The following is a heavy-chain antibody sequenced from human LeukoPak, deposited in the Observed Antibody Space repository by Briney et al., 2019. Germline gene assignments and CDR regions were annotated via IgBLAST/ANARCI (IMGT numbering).Heavy chain of an antibody. D-gene: IGHD6-19*01. J-gene: IGHJ5*02. Sequence: GGSLRLSCAASGFTFSSYGMHWVRQAPGKGLEWVAVISYDGSNKYYADSVKGRFTISRDNSKNTLYLQMNSLRAEDTAVYYCAKRGSGWYRWFDPWGQGTLVTVSS. CDR2: ISYDGSNK. CDR3: AKRGSGWYRWFDP. V-gene: IGHV3-30*18. CDR1: GFTFSSYG.